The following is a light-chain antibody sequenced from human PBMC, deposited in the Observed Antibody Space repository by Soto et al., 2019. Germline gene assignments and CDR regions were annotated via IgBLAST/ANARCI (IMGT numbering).Light chain of an antibody. Sequence: DIQMTQSPSPLSGSVGHRDTITRRASQTISSWLAWYQQKPGKAPKLLIYKASTLKSGVPSRFNGSGSGTEFTLTISSLQPDDFATYYCQHYNSYSEAFGQGTKVDIK. CDR2: KAS. CDR3: QHYNSYSEA. CDR1: QTISSW. J-gene: IGKJ1*01. V-gene: IGKV1-5*03.